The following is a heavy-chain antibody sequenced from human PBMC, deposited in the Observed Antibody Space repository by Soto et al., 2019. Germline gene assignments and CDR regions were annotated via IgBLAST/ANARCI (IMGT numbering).Heavy chain of an antibody. Sequence: SVKVSCKASGGTFSSYAISWVRQAPGQGLEWMGGIIPIFGTANYAQKFRGRVTITADESTSTAYMELSSLRSEDTAVYYCAGRVVPAASWFDPWGQGTLVTVSS. CDR3: AGRVVPAASWFDP. V-gene: IGHV1-69*13. J-gene: IGHJ5*02. D-gene: IGHD2-2*01. CDR2: IIPIFGTA. CDR1: GGTFSSYA.